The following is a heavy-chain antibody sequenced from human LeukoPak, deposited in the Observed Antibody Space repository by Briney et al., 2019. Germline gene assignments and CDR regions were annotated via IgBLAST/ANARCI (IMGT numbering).Heavy chain of an antibody. V-gene: IGHV4-39*07. CDR2: IYYSGST. CDR1: GGSISSSSYY. CDR3: ARDERDGSGSYYNNWFDP. Sequence: PSETLSLTCTVSGGSISSSSYYWGWIRQPPGKGLEWIGSIYYSGSTYYNPSLKSRVTISVDTSKNQFSLKLSSVTAADTAVYYCARDERDGSGSYYNNWFDPWGQGTLVTVSS. J-gene: IGHJ5*02. D-gene: IGHD3-10*01.